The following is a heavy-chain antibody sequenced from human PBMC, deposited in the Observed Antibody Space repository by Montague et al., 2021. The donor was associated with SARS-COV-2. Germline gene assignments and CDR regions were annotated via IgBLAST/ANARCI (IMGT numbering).Heavy chain of an antibody. Sequence: SLRLSCAASGFTFSSYWMSWVRQAPGKGLEWVANIKQDGSEKYYVDSVKGRFTISRDNAKNSLYLQMNSLRAEDTDVYYCARDHRQVWFGAPVMERYFDYGGQGTLVTVSS. CDR3: ARDHRQVWFGAPVMERYFDY. CDR2: IKQDGSEK. CDR1: GFTFSSYW. D-gene: IGHD3-10*01. J-gene: IGHJ4*02. V-gene: IGHV3-7*01.